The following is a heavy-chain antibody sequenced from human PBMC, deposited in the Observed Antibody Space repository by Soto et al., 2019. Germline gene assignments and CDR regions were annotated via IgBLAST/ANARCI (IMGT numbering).Heavy chain of an antibody. CDR3: ARNPLRVSCFDY. J-gene: IGHJ4*02. Sequence: PSETLSLTCAVSGGSISSGGYYWSWIRQPPGKGLEWIGYIYYSGSTNYNPSLKSRVTISVDTSKNQFSLKLSSVTAADTAVYYCARNPLRVSCFDYWGQGTLVTVSS. D-gene: IGHD2-8*01. V-gene: IGHV4-61*08. CDR2: IYYSGST. CDR1: GGSISSGGYY.